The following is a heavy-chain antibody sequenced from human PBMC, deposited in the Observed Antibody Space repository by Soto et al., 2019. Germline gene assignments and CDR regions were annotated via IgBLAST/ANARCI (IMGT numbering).Heavy chain of an antibody. CDR3: AIYLSSTVVHFFDL. CDR1: GSTISSYA. CDR2: IIPIFGTA. Sequence: SSVKPSCKASGSTISSYAISWVRQAPGQGLEWMGGIIPIFGTANYAQKFQGRVTITADKSTSTAYMELSSLRSEDTAVYYCAIYLSSTVVHFFDLCGQRNLVTVSA. J-gene: IGHJ4*02. D-gene: IGHD6-6*01. V-gene: IGHV1-69*06.